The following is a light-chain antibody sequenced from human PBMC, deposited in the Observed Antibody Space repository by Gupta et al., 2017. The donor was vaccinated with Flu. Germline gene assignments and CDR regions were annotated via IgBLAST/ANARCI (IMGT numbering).Light chain of an antibody. J-gene: IGLJ3*02. CDR2: DVN. CDR3: QVSETNTDQWV. CDR1: RLGGYS. V-gene: IGLV3-21*02. Sequence: GPTARITCGADRLGGYSVHWYPQPPGQAPVLDVYDVNVRPSGIPDRFSASHSGDTATLTIRWVEAGDEAGYYCQVSETNTDQWVFVGGTTLT.